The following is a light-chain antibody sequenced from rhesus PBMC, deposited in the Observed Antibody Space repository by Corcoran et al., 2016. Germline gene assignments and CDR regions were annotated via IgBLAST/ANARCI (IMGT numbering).Light chain of an antibody. CDR1: QSISSW. CDR3: QQYSSSPWT. Sequence: DIQMTQSPSSLSASVGDTVPITCRASQSISSWLAWYQQKPGKATKLLYYKASTLQSGVPIRFSGSGAGTDFTLTISSLQSEDFETYFCQQYSSSPWTFGQGTKVESK. V-gene: IGKV1-22*01. J-gene: IGKJ1*01. CDR2: KAS.